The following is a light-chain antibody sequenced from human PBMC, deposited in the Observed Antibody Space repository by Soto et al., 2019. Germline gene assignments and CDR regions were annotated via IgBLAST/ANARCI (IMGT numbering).Light chain of an antibody. J-gene: IGKJ5*01. CDR1: QAMSTY. V-gene: IGKV1-9*01. CDR3: QQLHSYPIT. Sequence: DIQLTQSPSFLSASVGDRVTLPSRTSQAMSTYVAWYQQKPGKDPKSLIYGASTLQSGVPSRFSGSEAGAEFTLTISSLQPEDFATYYCQQLHSYPITFGQGTRLEIK. CDR2: GAS.